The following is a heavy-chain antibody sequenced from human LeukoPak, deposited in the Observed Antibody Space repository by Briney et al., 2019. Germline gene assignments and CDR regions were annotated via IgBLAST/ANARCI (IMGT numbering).Heavy chain of an antibody. CDR2: ISSSSSYI. V-gene: IGHV3-21*04. Sequence: PGGSLRLSCAASGFTFSSYSMNWVRQAPGKGLEWVSSISSSSSYIYYADSVKGRFTISRDNSKNTLYLQMNSLRAEDTAVYYCAKDTEEGPYDFWSDFDYWGQGTLVTVSS. D-gene: IGHD3-3*01. J-gene: IGHJ4*02. CDR3: AKDTEEGPYDFWSDFDY. CDR1: GFTFSSYS.